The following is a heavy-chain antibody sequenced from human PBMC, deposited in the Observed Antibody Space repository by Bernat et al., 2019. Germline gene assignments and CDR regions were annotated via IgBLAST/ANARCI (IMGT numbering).Heavy chain of an antibody. V-gene: IGHV3-30*18. D-gene: IGHD3-10*01. CDR2: ISYDGSNK. Sequence: VQLVESGGGVVQPGRSLRLSCAASGFTFSSYGMHWVRQAPGKGLEWVAVISYDGSNKYYADSVKGRFTISRDNSKNTLYLQMNSLRAEDTAVYYCAKGYYGSGSEFDYWGQGTLVTVSS. J-gene: IGHJ4*02. CDR3: AKGYYGSGSEFDY. CDR1: GFTFSSYG.